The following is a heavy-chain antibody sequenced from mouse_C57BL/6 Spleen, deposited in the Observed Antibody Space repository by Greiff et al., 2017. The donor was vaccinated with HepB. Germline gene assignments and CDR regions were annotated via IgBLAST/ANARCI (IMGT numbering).Heavy chain of an antibody. CDR2: ISDGGSYT. Sequence: EVKLMESGGGLVKPGGSLKLSCAASGFTFSSYAMSWVRQTPEKRLEWVATISDGGSYTYYPDNVKGRFTISRDNAKNNLYLQMSHLKSEDTAMYYCAREDDYDGTAFDYWGQGTTLTVSS. J-gene: IGHJ2*01. CDR1: GFTFSSYA. V-gene: IGHV5-4*01. CDR3: AREDDYDGTAFDY. D-gene: IGHD2-4*01.